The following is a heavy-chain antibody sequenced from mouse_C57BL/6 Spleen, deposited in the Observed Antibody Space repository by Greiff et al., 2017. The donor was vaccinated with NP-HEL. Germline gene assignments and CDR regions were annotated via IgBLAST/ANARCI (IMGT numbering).Heavy chain of an antibody. D-gene: IGHD1-1*01. CDR3: ASRTYYYGSSYGDY. CDR1: GYTFTSYW. J-gene: IGHJ2*01. Sequence: VKLQQPGAELVKPGASVKLSCKASGYTFTSYWMQWVKQRPGQGLEWIGEIDPSDSYTNYNQKFKGKATLTVDTSSSTAYMQLSSLTSEDSAVYYCASRTYYYGSSYGDYWGQGTTLTVSS. V-gene: IGHV1-50*01. CDR2: IDPSDSYT.